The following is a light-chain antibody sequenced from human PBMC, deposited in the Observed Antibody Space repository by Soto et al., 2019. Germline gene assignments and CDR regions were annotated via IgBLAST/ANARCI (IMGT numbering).Light chain of an antibody. CDR3: AAWDDSLNGRV. Sequence: QSALTQPPSASGTPGQRVTISCSGSSSNIGSNTVNWYQQLPGTAPKLLIYSNNQRPSGVPDRFSGSKSGTSASLAISGLQSEDEADYYCAAWDDSLNGRVFGTGT. CDR1: SSNIGSNT. V-gene: IGLV1-44*01. J-gene: IGLJ1*01. CDR2: SNN.